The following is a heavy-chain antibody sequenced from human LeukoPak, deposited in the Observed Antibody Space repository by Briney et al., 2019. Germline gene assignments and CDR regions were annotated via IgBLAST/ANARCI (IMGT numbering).Heavy chain of an antibody. CDR2: INPNSGGT. J-gene: IGHJ5*02. V-gene: IGHV1-2*02. D-gene: IGHD6-13*01. CDR3: AKAGGAAAGTSNWFDP. Sequence: GASVKVSCKASGYTFTGYYMHWVRQAPGQGLEWMGWINPNSGGTNCAQKFQGRVTMTRDTSISTAYMELSRLRSDDTAVYYCAKAGGAAAGTSNWFDPWGQGTLVTVSS. CDR1: GYTFTGYY.